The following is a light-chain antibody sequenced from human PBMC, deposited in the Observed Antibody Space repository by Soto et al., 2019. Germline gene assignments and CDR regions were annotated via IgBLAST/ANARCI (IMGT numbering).Light chain of an antibody. CDR1: QSVSSRY. CDR2: GVS. J-gene: IGKJ5*01. V-gene: IGKV3D-15*01. CDR3: QQYNNWPPIT. Sequence: EIVLTQSPGTLSLSPCDGPTRSGRALQSVSSRYTAWYQERPGQTPSLLIYGVSTRATGIPDSFSGSGSGTEFTLNINNLQSEDFVVYYCQQYNNWPPITFGQGTRLEIK.